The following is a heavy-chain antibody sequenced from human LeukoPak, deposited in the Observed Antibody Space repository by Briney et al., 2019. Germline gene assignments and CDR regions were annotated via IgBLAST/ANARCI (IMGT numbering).Heavy chain of an antibody. V-gene: IGHV3-21*01. CDR1: GFTFSSYS. CDR2: ISSSSSHI. D-gene: IGHD1-26*01. Sequence: GGSLRLSCAASGFTFSSYSMNWVRQAPGKGLEWVSSISSSSSHIYYADSVKGRFTISRDNAKNSLYLQMNSLRAEDTAVYYCARGDSGSDYWGQGTLVTVSS. J-gene: IGHJ4*02. CDR3: ARGDSGSDY.